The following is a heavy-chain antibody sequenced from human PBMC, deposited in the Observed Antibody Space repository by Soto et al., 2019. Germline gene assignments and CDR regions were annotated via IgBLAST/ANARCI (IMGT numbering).Heavy chain of an antibody. D-gene: IGHD3-22*01. CDR3: ARPVSYYYDSSGYLEYFDY. Sequence: ASVKVSCKASGYTFTSYGISWVRQAPGQGLEWMGWISAYNGNTNYAQKLQGRVTMTTDTSTSTAYLELRSLRSDDTAVYYCARPVSYYYDSSGYLEYFDYWGQGTLVTVSS. V-gene: IGHV1-18*04. CDR2: ISAYNGNT. J-gene: IGHJ4*02. CDR1: GYTFTSYG.